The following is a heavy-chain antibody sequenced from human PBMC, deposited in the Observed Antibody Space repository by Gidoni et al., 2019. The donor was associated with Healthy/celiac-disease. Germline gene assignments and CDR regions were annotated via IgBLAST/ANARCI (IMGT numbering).Heavy chain of an antibody. D-gene: IGHD2-15*01. CDR1: GGTFSSYA. V-gene: IGHV1-69*01. CDR2: IIPIFGTA. Sequence: VSCKASGGTFSSYAISWVRQAPGQGLEWMGGIIPIFGTANYAQKFQGRVTITADESTSTAYMELSSLRSEDPAVYYCARSIVVVVAATDAFDIWGQGTMVTVSS. CDR3: ARSIVVVVAATDAFDI. J-gene: IGHJ3*02.